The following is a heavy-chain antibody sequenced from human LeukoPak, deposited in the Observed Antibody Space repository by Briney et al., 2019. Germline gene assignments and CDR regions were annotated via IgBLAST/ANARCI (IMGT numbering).Heavy chain of an antibody. D-gene: IGHD3-22*01. CDR1: GGSISSYY. V-gene: IGHV4-4*07. Sequence: PSETLSLTCTVSGGSISSYYWSWLRQPAGKGLEWIGRIYTSGSTNYNPSLKSRVTMSVDTSKNQFSLKLSSVTAADTAVYYCARDWNDSSDAFDIWGQGTMVTVSS. J-gene: IGHJ3*02. CDR2: IYTSGST. CDR3: ARDWNDSSDAFDI.